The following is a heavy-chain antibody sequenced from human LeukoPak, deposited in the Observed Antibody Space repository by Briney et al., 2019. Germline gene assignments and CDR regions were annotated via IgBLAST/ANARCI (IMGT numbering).Heavy chain of an antibody. CDR2: ISGSGGST. CDR1: GFTFSSYA. D-gene: IGHD6-13*01. Sequence: QTGGSLRLSCAASGFTFSSYAMHWVRQAPGKGLEWVSAISGSGGSTYYADSVKGRFTISRDNSKNTLYLQMNSLRAEDTAVYYCAKIIAAAGRAPGWDYWGQGTLVTVSS. CDR3: AKIIAAAGRAPGWDY. V-gene: IGHV3-23*01. J-gene: IGHJ4*02.